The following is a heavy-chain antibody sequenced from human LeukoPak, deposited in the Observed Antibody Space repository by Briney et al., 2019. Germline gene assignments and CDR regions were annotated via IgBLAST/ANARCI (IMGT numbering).Heavy chain of an antibody. CDR3: ARVARHWNYVNHYYSYSMDV. V-gene: IGHV1-8*01. D-gene: IGHD1-7*01. CDR1: GYTFTSYE. Sequence: ASVKVSCKASGYTFTSYEIKGVRQATGQGLEWMGWMNPNSGNTGYEQKFQGRVSITRNTSKSTAYMELSSLRSEDTAVYSCARVARHWNYVNHYYSYSMDVWGKGTTVTVSS. CDR2: MNPNSGNT. J-gene: IGHJ6*03.